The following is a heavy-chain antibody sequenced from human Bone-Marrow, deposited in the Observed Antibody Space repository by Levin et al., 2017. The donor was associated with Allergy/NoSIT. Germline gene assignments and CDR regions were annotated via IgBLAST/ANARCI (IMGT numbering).Heavy chain of an antibody. CDR2: IYSGGST. J-gene: IGHJ4*02. V-gene: IGHV3-53*01. CDR3: ARGEISGVTGDY. Sequence: GGSLRLSCAASGFTVSNNYMRWVRQAPGKGLEWVSLIYSGGSTYYADSVKGRFTISRAKSKNTLYLQMNSLRVEDTAVYYCARGEISGVTGDYWGQGTLVTVSS. D-gene: IGHD3-10*01. CDR1: GFTVSNNY.